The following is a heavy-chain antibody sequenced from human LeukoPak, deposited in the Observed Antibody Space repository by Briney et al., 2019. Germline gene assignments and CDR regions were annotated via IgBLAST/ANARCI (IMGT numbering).Heavy chain of an antibody. V-gene: IGHV3-74*01. J-gene: IGHJ4*02. CDR2: ISSDGSTT. CDR3: ARKSTTKLFDY. CDR1: GFTFSSYW. Sequence: GGSLRLSCAASGFTFSSYWMDWVRQVPGKGLVWVSRISSDGSTTTYADSVKGRFTISRDNAKNTLYLQMTSLRADDTAVYYCARKSTTKLFDYWGQGTLVTVSS. D-gene: IGHD1-1*01.